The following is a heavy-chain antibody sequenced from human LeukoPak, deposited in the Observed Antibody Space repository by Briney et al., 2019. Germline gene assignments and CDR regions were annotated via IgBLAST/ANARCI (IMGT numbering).Heavy chain of an antibody. V-gene: IGHV3-23*01. CDR3: AKGRVSYYYGMDV. CDR1: GFTFSSYA. Sequence: GRSLRLSCAASGFTFSSYAMNWVRQAPGKGLEWVSGISGSGGSTSYADSVKGRFTISRDNSKNTLYLQMNSLRAEDTAVYYCAKGRVSYYYGMDVWGQGTTVTVSS. CDR2: ISGSGGST. D-gene: IGHD3-10*01. J-gene: IGHJ6*02.